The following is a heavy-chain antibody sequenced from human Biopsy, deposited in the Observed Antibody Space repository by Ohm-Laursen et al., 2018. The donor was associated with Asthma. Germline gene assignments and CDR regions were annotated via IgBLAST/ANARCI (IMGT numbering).Heavy chain of an antibody. J-gene: IGHJ4*02. Sequence: SLRLSCSASGFSFSHHSMNWVRQAPGKGLEWVSCISGNSQYIYFADSVKGRFTISRDNAKNSLYLHMNDLSADDSGVYYCATDSSGWFWGPGTGVAVSS. V-gene: IGHV3-21*01. CDR1: GFSFSHHS. CDR2: ISGNSQYI. D-gene: IGHD6-19*01. CDR3: ATDSSGWF.